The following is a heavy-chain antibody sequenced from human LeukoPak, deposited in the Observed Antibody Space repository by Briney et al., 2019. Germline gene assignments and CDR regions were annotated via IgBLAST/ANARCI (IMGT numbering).Heavy chain of an antibody. D-gene: IGHD3-22*01. CDR1: GGSISPYF. J-gene: IGHJ4*02. Sequence: SETLSLTCTVSGGSISPYFWSWIRQPPGKGLEWIGYISYSGSTNYNPSLKSRVTISVDTSKNQFSLQLSSVTAADTAVYYCARHGKYYDSSGYYSAFDYWGQETLVTVSS. CDR3: ARHGKYYDSSGYYSAFDY. CDR2: ISYSGST. V-gene: IGHV4-59*08.